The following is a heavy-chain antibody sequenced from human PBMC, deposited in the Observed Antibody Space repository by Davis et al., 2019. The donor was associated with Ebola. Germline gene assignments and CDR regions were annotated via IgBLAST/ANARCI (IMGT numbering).Heavy chain of an antibody. CDR2: IKQDGSEK. V-gene: IGHV3-7*01. J-gene: IGHJ4*02. Sequence: GESLKISCAASGFTFSSYWMSWVRQAPGKGLEWVANIKQDGSEKYYVDSVKGRFTISRDNAKNSLYLQMNSLGAEDTAVYYCARVVTMIVVTWGQGTLVTVSS. CDR3: ARVVTMIVVT. D-gene: IGHD3-22*01. CDR1: GFTFSSYW.